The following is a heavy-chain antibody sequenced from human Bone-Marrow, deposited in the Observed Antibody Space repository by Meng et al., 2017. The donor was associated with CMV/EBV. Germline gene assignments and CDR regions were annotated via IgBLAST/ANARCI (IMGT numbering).Heavy chain of an antibody. D-gene: IGHD3-10*01. Sequence: SETLSLTCAVSGYSVRSRNYWGWIRQPPGKGLEWIGYIYYSGTIYYNPSLKSRVTMSVDTSKNQFSLKLASVTAVDTAVYFCARTDGAAAGLYAFDICGQGTMVTVSS. V-gene: IGHV4-28*05. J-gene: IGHJ3*02. CDR2: IYYSGTI. CDR1: GYSVRSRNY. CDR3: ARTDGAAAGLYAFDI.